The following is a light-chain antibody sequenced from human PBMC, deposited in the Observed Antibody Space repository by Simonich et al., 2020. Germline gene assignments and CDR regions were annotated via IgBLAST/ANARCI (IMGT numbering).Light chain of an antibody. V-gene: IGKV2-28*01. Sequence: DIVMTQSPLSLPVTPGEPASISCRSSQSLLHRNGYNYLDWYLQKPGQSPQLLSYLGSNRASGVPDRFSGSGSGTDFTLKISRVEAEEVGVYYCMQGTHWPWTFGQGTKVEIK. CDR2: LGS. J-gene: IGKJ1*01. CDR3: MQGTHWPWT. CDR1: QSLLHRNGYNY.